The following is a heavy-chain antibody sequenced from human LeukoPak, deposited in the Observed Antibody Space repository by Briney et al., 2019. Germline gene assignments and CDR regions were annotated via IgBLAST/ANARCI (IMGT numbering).Heavy chain of an antibody. Sequence: ASVKLSCKVSGYTFTDYYMHWVQQAPGKGLEWMGLVDPEDGETIYAEKFQGRVTITADTSTDTAYMELSSLRSEDTAVYYCATEEIRQWLVRNDYWGQGTLVTVSS. CDR1: GYTFTDYY. CDR3: ATEEIRQWLVRNDY. J-gene: IGHJ4*02. D-gene: IGHD6-19*01. V-gene: IGHV1-69-2*01. CDR2: VDPEDGET.